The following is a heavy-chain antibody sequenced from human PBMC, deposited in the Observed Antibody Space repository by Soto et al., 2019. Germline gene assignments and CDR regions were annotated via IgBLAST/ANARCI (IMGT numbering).Heavy chain of an antibody. Sequence: QVQLQQWGAGLLKPSETLSLTCAVYGGSFSGYYWSWIRQPPGKGLEWIGEINHSGSTTYNPSLRRRVTISVDTSKTQSSLMLSSVTAADTAEYYCARDYYDSSGRPAIDYWGQGTLVTVSS. V-gene: IGHV4-34*01. D-gene: IGHD3-22*01. CDR1: GGSFSGYY. J-gene: IGHJ4*02. CDR3: ARDYYDSSGRPAIDY. CDR2: INHSGST.